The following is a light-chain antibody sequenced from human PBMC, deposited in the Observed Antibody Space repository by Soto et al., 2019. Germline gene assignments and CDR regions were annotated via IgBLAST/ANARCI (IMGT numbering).Light chain of an antibody. CDR2: DAS. CDR3: QQRSNWPRT. CDR1: QSVSSY. J-gene: IGKJ2*01. V-gene: IGKV3-11*01. Sequence: EIVLTQSPATLSLSPGDRANISCRASQSVSSYLAWNQQTHGQAPRLLIYDASNRATEIPAMFSGSGSGTDFTLTISSLEPEVFAVYYCQQRSNWPRTFGQGTKREIK.